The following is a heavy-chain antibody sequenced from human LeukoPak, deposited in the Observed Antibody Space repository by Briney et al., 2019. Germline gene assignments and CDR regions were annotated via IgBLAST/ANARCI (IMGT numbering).Heavy chain of an antibody. CDR2: IYTTGGT. CDR3: ARVQEVVQDYSYYYYMDV. V-gene: IGHV4-4*07. J-gene: IGHJ6*03. Sequence: PSETLSLTCTVSGVSMIDYYWSWIRQPAGKGLEWIGRIYTTGGTSYNPSLKSRVITSIDTSKNQFSLKLTSVTAADTAVYYCARVQEVVQDYSYYYYMDVCGKGTTVTVS. CDR1: GVSMIDYY. D-gene: IGHD2-2*01.